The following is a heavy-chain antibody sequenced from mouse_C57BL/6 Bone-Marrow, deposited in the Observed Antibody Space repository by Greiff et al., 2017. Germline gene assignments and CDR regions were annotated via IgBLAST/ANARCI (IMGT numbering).Heavy chain of an antibody. CDR2: IDPENGDT. CDR3: TASHFDLWGFAY. Sequence: EVQLQQSGAELVRPGASVKLSCTASGFNIKDDYMHWVKQRPEQGLEWIGWIDPENGDTEYASKFQGKATITADTSSNTAYLQLSSLTSEDTAVYYWTASHFDLWGFAYWGQGTLVTVSA. CDR1: GFNIKDDY. D-gene: IGHD1-1*02. V-gene: IGHV14-4*01. J-gene: IGHJ3*01.